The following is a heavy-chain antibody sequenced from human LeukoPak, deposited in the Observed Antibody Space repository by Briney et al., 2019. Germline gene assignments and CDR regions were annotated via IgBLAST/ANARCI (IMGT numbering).Heavy chain of an antibody. D-gene: IGHD3-9*01. V-gene: IGHV4-59*01. Sequence: SETLSLTCTVAGGSISSYYWSWIRQPPGEGLEWIGYIYYGGSTNYNPSLKSRVTISVDTSKNQFSLKLSSVTAADTAVYYCARPSTYYDILTGYRYYYYGMDVWGQGTTVTVSS. CDR3: ARPSTYYDILTGYRYYYYGMDV. CDR1: GGSISSYY. CDR2: IYYGGST. J-gene: IGHJ6*02.